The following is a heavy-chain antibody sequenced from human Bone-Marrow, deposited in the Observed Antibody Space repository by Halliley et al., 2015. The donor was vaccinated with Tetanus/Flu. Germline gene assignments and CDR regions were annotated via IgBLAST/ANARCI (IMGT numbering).Heavy chain of an antibody. D-gene: IGHD7-27*01. Sequence: CAASGFAFSTYGMHWVRQAPGQGLEWVAVVSNDGHTKFYGDSVKGRFTLSRENSKNTLYLQMNSLRAEDTALYYCAREAKWGSWYFDFWGQGTLVTFSS. V-gene: IGHV3-30*03. CDR2: VSNDGHTK. J-gene: IGHJ4*02. CDR3: AREAKWGSWYFDF. CDR1: GFAFSTYG.